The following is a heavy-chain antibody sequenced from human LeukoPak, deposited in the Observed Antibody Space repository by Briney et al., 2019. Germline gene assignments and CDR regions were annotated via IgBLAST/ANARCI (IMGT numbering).Heavy chain of an antibody. Sequence: ASVKVSCKASGYTFTSYDINWVRQATGQGLEWMGWMNPNSGNTGYAQKFQGKVTMTRNTSISTDYMELSSLRSEDTAVYYCARQGSSSPTGDYWGQGTLVTVSS. CDR2: MNPNSGNT. CDR3: ARQGSSSPTGDY. CDR1: GYTFTSYD. D-gene: IGHD6-6*01. J-gene: IGHJ4*02. V-gene: IGHV1-8*01.